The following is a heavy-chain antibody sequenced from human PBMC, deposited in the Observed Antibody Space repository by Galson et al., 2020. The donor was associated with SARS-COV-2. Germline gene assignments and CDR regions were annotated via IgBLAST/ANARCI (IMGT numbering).Heavy chain of an antibody. D-gene: IGHD3-3*01. V-gene: IGHV4-4*07. CDR1: GGSISSYY. J-gene: IGHJ6*03. CDR2: IYTSGST. Sequence: SETLSLTCTVSGGSISSYYWSWIRQPAGKGLEWIGRIYTSGSTNYNPSLKSRVTMSVDTSKNQFSLKLSSVTAADTAVYYCARCRSIWSGYYSTGQPPNYYYYYMDVWGKGTTVTASS. CDR3: ARCRSIWSGYYSTGQPPNYYYYYMDV.